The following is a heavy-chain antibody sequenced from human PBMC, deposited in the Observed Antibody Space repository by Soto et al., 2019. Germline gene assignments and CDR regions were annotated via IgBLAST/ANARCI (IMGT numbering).Heavy chain of an antibody. V-gene: IGHV1-18*01. D-gene: IGHD1-26*01. CDR2: ISGYNGNT. Sequence: QVQLVQSGAEVKKPGASVKVSCKASGYTFTSYGISWVRQAPGQRLEWMGWISGYNGNTKYAQKLQGRVTMTTDTSTSTGYMELRSLRSDDTAVYYCARDLGGQIVDYWGQGTLVTVSS. J-gene: IGHJ4*02. CDR1: GYTFTSYG. CDR3: ARDLGGQIVDY.